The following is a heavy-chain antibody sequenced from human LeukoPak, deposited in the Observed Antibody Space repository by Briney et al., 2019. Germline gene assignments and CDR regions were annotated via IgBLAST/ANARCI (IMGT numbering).Heavy chain of an antibody. CDR3: AKVVNYYYGMDV. J-gene: IGHJ6*02. Sequence: GGSLRLSCAASGFTFDDYAMHWVRQAPGKGLDWVSGISWNSGSIGYADSVKGRFTISRDNAKNSLYLQMNSLRTEDTALYYCAKVVNYYYGMDVWGQGATVTVSS. V-gene: IGHV3-9*01. CDR1: GFTFDDYA. CDR2: ISWNSGSI. D-gene: IGHD2-21*01.